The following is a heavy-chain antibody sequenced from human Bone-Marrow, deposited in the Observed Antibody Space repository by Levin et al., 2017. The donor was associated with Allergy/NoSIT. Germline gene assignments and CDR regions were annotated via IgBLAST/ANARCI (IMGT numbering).Heavy chain of an antibody. CDR1: GFTFSDYY. CDR2: ISSSGSTI. D-gene: IGHD3-3*01. CDR3: AREGKEGDFWSGYWDWFDP. V-gene: IGHV3-11*01. Sequence: GGSLRLSCAASGFTFSDYYMSWIRQAPGKGLEWVSYISSSGSTIYYADSVKGRFTISRDNAKNSLYLQMNSLRAEDTAVYYCAREGKEGDFWSGYWDWFDPWGQGTLVTVSS. J-gene: IGHJ5*02.